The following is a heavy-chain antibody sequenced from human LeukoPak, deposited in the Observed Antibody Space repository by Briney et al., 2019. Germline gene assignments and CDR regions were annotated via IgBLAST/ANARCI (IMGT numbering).Heavy chain of an antibody. CDR3: AKNHESYYDSSGRGFDY. D-gene: IGHD3-22*01. CDR1: GFIFRTYG. CDR2: IRYDGSTK. V-gene: IGHV3-30*02. Sequence: GGSLRLSCAASGFIFRTYGMHWVRQAPGKGLEWVAFIRYDGSTKYYADSVKGRFTISRDNSKSTLYLQMNSLRAEDTAVYYCAKNHESYYDSSGRGFDYWGQGTLVTVSS. J-gene: IGHJ4*02.